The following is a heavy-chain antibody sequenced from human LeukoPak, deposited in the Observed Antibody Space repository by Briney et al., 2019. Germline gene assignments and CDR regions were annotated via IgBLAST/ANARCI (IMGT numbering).Heavy chain of an antibody. D-gene: IGHD1-26*01. Sequence: SETLSLTCTVSGGSISSSSYYWGWIRQPPGKGLEWIGSIYYSGSTYYNPSLKSRVTISVDTSKNQFSLKLSSVTAAGTAVYYCARVFGGSPGRWFDPWGQGTLVTVSS. CDR2: IYYSGST. J-gene: IGHJ5*02. CDR3: ARVFGGSPGRWFDP. V-gene: IGHV4-39*07. CDR1: GGSISSSSYY.